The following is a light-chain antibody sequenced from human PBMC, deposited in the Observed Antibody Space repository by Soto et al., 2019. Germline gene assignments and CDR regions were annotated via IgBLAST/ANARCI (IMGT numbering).Light chain of an antibody. CDR3: CSYAGTYTWV. J-gene: IGLJ3*02. V-gene: IGLV2-11*01. CDR1: SSDVGNYKY. CDR2: DVS. Sequence: QSALTQPRSVSGSPGQSVTISCTGTSSDVGNYKYVSWYQQHPGKAPKLMIHDVSERPSGVPDRFSGSKSGNTASLTISGLQAEDEADYYCCSYAGTYTWVFGGGTKLTVL.